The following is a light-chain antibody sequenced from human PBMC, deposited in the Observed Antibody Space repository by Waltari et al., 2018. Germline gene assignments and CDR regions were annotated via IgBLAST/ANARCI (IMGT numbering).Light chain of an antibody. CDR2: DVN. J-gene: IGLJ2*01. Sequence: QSALTQPASVSGSPGQSITISCTGSSRDVGGHDSASWYQDLPGQAPKVIIYDVNNRPSGVSDRFSGSKSGNTASLTISGLQAEDEANYYCCSQSRNNRVIFGGGTKVTVL. CDR1: SRDVGGHDS. V-gene: IGLV2-14*03. CDR3: CSQSRNNRVI.